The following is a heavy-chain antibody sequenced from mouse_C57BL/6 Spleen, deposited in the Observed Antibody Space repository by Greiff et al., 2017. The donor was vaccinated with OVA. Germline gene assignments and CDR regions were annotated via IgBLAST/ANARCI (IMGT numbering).Heavy chain of an antibody. Sequence: VQLKQSGPELVKPGDSVKISCKASGYSFTGYFMNWVMQSHGKSLEWIGRINPYNGDTFYNQKFKGKATLTVDKSSSTAHMELRSLTSEDSAVYYCARRDGSSYVRYFDVWGTGTTVTVSS. V-gene: IGHV1-20*01. CDR1: GYSFTGYF. D-gene: IGHD1-1*01. CDR2: INPYNGDT. J-gene: IGHJ1*03. CDR3: ARRDGSSYVRYFDV.